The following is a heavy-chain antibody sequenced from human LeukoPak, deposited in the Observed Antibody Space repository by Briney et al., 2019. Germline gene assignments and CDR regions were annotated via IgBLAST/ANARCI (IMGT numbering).Heavy chain of an antibody. J-gene: IGHJ4*02. Sequence: GGSLRLSCAASGFTFSSYWMSWVRKAPGEGLEWVAKINQDGTEKAYVDSVRGRFTISRDNAKNSLFLQMNSLRAEDTAVYYCARGPLIAAAGTWWGQGTLVTVYS. D-gene: IGHD6-13*01. CDR1: GFTFSSYW. CDR2: INQDGTEK. CDR3: ARGPLIAAAGTW. V-gene: IGHV3-7*03.